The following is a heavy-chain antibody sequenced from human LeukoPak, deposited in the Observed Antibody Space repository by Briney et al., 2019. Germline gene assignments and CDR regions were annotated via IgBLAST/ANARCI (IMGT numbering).Heavy chain of an antibody. Sequence: ASVKVSCTASGYTSTSYDINWVRQATGQGLEWMGWMNPNSGNTGYAQKFQGRVTMTRNTSINTAYMELSSLRSEDTAVYYCARDHGPYVHLYSSSWYDYWGQGTLVTVSS. D-gene: IGHD6-13*01. CDR3: ARDHGPYVHLYSSSWYDY. CDR2: MNPNSGNT. CDR1: GYTSTSYD. J-gene: IGHJ4*02. V-gene: IGHV1-8*01.